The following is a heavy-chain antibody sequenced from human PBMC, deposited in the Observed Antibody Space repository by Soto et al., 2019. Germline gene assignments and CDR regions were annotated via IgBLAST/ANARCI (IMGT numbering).Heavy chain of an antibody. CDR1: GFTFSSYA. V-gene: IGHV3-30-3*01. Sequence: GGSLRLSCAASGFTFSSYAMHWVRQAPGKGLEWVAVISYDGSNKYYADSVKGRFTISRDNSKNTLYLQMNSLRAEGTAVYYCARDGEVGVATIPSYYYGMDVWGQGTTVTVSS. D-gene: IGHD5-12*01. J-gene: IGHJ6*02. CDR3: ARDGEVGVATIPSYYYGMDV. CDR2: ISYDGSNK.